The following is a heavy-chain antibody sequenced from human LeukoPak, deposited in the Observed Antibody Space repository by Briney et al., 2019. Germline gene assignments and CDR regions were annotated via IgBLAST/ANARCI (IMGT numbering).Heavy chain of an antibody. CDR1: GFTFSDYY. Sequence: PGGSQTLSCAASGFTFSDYYMSWIRQAPGEGLECVSYISSSGSTIYYADSVKGRFTISRDNARKSLYLQMNSLRADDTAVYYCARGASVVAGSDNAFDIWGQGTMVTVSS. D-gene: IGHD6-19*01. CDR3: ARGASVVAGSDNAFDI. V-gene: IGHV3-11*04. CDR2: ISSSGSTI. J-gene: IGHJ3*02.